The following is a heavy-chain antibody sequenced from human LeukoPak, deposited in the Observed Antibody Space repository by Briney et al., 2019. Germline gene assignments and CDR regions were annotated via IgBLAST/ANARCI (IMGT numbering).Heavy chain of an antibody. CDR1: GGSISSSSYY. V-gene: IGHV4-39*01. CDR3: ARQDYDILTGYYFDY. J-gene: IGHJ4*02. D-gene: IGHD3-9*01. CDR2: IYYSGST. Sequence: PSETLSLTCTVSGGSISSSSYYWGWIRQPPGKGLEWIGSIYYSGSTYYNPSLKSRVTISVDTSKNQFSLKLSSVTAADTAVYYCARQDYDILTGYYFDYWGQGTLVTVSS.